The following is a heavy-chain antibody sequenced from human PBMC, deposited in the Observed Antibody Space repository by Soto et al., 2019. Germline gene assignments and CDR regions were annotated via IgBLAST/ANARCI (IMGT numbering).Heavy chain of an antibody. CDR3: ARGPHVGISTS. V-gene: IGHV3-53*01. J-gene: IGHJ4*02. D-gene: IGHD2-2*01. Sequence: PGGSLRLSCAASGFTVSSNYMSWVRQAPGKGLGWLSIIYSGGSTYYAESVKGRFTISRDNSKNTLNLQMNALRVEDTAVYYCARGPHVGISTSWGQGTLVTVSS. CDR2: IYSGGST. CDR1: GFTVSSNY.